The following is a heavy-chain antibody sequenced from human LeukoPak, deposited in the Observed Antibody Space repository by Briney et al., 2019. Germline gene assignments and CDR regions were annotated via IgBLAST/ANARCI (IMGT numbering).Heavy chain of an antibody. Sequence: SLRLSCAASGFTFSTYEMNWVRQAPGKGLEWVAVISYDGSNKFYADSVKGRFAISRDNSKNTLYLQMNSLRGYDSAVYYCARPLSNGYFHDSGGYYPYAMDVWGQGTTVTVSS. J-gene: IGHJ6*02. CDR2: ISYDGSNK. V-gene: IGHV3-30*09. D-gene: IGHD3-22*01. CDR3: ARPLSNGYFHDSGGYYPYAMDV. CDR1: GFTFSTYE.